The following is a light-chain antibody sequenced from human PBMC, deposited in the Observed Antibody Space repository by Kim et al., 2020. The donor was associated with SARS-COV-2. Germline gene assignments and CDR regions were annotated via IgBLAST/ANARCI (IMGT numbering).Light chain of an antibody. J-gene: IGKJ4*01. CDR1: QDISNY. CDR2: DAS. V-gene: IGKV1-33*01. Sequence: DIQMTQSPSSLSASVGDRVTITCQASQDISNYLNWYQQKPGKAPKLLIYDASNLETGVPSRFSGSGSGTDFTFTISSLQPEDFATYYCQQYDDFPLGFGRGTKVDIK. CDR3: QQYDDFPLG.